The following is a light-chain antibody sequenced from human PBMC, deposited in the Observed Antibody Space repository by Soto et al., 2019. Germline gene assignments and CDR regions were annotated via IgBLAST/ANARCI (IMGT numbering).Light chain of an antibody. V-gene: IGLV2-23*02. J-gene: IGLJ2*01. CDR2: DVS. CDR1: NSDIGNYNL. CDR3: CSYAGTRHV. Sequence: QSVLTQPASVSGSPGQSITISCTGTNSDIGNYNLVSWYQQHPGKAPKLMIYDVSKRPSGVSNRFSGSKSDNTASLTISGVQAEDEADYYCCSYAGTRHVFGGGTKLTVL.